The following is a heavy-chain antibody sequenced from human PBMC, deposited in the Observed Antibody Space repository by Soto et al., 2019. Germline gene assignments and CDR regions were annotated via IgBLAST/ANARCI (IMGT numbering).Heavy chain of an antibody. V-gene: IGHV3-23*01. CDR2: ISGSGDST. Sequence: GGNLKLSCAASGLSFSSYAISCVRQAPGKRLEWVSGISGSGDSTYYADSVKGRFTISRDNSKKTLYLQMNSLRAEDTAVYYCAKGVPGIAVAGTGYFQHWGQGTLVTGSS. J-gene: IGHJ1*01. CDR1: GLSFSSYA. D-gene: IGHD6-19*01. CDR3: AKGVPGIAVAGTGYFQH.